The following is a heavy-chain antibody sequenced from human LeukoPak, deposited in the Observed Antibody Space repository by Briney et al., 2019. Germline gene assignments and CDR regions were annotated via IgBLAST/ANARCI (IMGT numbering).Heavy chain of an antibody. Sequence: GASVKVSCKASGYTFTSYYMHWVRQAPGQGLEWMGIINPSGGSTSYAQKFQGRVTMTRDTSTSTVYMELSSLRSEDTAVYYCATDREAAGTIDYWGQGTLVTVSS. CDR2: INPSGGST. J-gene: IGHJ4*02. CDR1: GYTFTSYY. CDR3: ATDREAAGTIDY. D-gene: IGHD6-13*01. V-gene: IGHV1-46*01.